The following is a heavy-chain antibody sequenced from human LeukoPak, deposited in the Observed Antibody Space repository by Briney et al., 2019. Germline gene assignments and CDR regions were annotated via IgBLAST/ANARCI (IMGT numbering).Heavy chain of an antibody. CDR2: SHYTGST. V-gene: IGHV4-59*01. J-gene: IGHJ3*02. Sequence: SETLSLTCTVSGGSISSYYWSWLRQPPGKGLEYIGYSHYTGSTKYNPSLKSRVTISLDTSGNQFSLKLSSVTAADAAVYYCASGYCGGACQLGGLDMWGQGTMVTVSS. D-gene: IGHD2-21*02. CDR3: ASGYCGGACQLGGLDM. CDR1: GGSISSYY.